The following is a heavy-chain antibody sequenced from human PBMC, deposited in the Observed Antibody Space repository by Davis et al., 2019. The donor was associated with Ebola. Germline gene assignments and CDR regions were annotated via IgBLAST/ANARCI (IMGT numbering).Heavy chain of an antibody. CDR1: GFIFSSYV. J-gene: IGHJ3*01. D-gene: IGHD6-19*01. CDR2: VGLSADT. CDR3: AKDTSNVWFDV. Sequence: GSLRLSCAASGFIFSSYVMSWVRPAPGKGLEWVSTVGLSADTYYADYVKGRFTISRDNSKNTLYLQMNSLRVEDTAIYYCAKDTSNVWFDVWGPGTMVTVSS. V-gene: IGHV3-23*01.